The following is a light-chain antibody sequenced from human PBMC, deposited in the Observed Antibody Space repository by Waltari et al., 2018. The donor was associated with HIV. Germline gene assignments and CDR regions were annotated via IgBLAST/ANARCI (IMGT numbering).Light chain of an antibody. CDR3: CSYAGNNTLV. CDR1: SSDVGGYKF. J-gene: IGLJ3*02. CDR2: EGT. Sequence: QSALTQPASVSGSPGQSITISCTGTSSDVGGYKFVSWYQQHPGKAPKFMIYEGTKRPSGVSNRFSGSKSGNTASLTISGLQAEDEADYHCCSYAGNNTLVFGGGTKLTVI. V-gene: IGLV2-23*01.